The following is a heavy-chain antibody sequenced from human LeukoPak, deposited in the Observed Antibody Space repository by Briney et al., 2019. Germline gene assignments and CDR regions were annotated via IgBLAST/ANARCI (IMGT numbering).Heavy chain of an antibody. J-gene: IGHJ5*02. CDR1: GHTFTSYG. Sequence: ASVKVSCKASGHTFTSYGISWVRQAPGQGLEWMGWISAYNGNTNYAQKLQGRVTKTTDTSTSTAYMELRSLRSDDTAVYYCARVPGIAVAGTGNWFDPWGQGTLVTVSS. CDR2: ISAYNGNT. V-gene: IGHV1-18*04. D-gene: IGHD6-19*01. CDR3: ARVPGIAVAGTGNWFDP.